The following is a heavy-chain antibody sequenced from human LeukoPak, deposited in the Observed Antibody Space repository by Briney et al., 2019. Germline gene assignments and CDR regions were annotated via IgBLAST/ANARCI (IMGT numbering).Heavy chain of an antibody. CDR2: ISWNSGTI. Sequence: GGSLRLSCVGSGFSFENYAMHWVRQTPGKGLEWVSGISWNSGTIGYADSVRGRFTISRDNAKKSLSLQMNSLRAEDMALYYCVTGVGNKGNCWECLAAYFDFWGQGTLVTVSS. CDR1: GFSFENYA. CDR3: VTGVGNKGNCWECLAAYFDF. D-gene: IGHD1/OR15-1a*01. V-gene: IGHV3-9*03. J-gene: IGHJ4*02.